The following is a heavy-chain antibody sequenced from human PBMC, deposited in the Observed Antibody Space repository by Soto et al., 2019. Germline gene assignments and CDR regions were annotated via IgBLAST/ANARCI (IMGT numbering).Heavy chain of an antibody. CDR1: GASISSAY. V-gene: IGHV4-59*01. Sequence: SETLSLTCTVSGASISSAYWSWIRQSPGKGLEWIGYVYYSGSTNYNPSLKSRVTISVDTSKNQFSLKLSSVTAADTAVYYCARGYYDTSGQTNTFHIWGQGAMVTVSS. D-gene: IGHD3-22*01. J-gene: IGHJ3*02. CDR2: VYYSGST. CDR3: ARGYYDTSGQTNTFHI.